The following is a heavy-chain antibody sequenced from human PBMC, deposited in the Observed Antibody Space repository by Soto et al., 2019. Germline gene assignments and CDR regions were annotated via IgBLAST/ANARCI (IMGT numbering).Heavy chain of an antibody. CDR2: ISYDGSNK. D-gene: IGHD4-17*01. CDR3: ARPYGGNSAFDI. J-gene: IGHJ3*02. V-gene: IGHV3-30-3*01. Sequence: QVQLVESGGGVVQPGRSLRPSCAASGFTFSSYAMHWVRQAPGKGLEWVAVISYDGSNKYYADSVKGRFTISRDNSKNTLYLQMNSLRAEDTAVYYCARPYGGNSAFDIWSQGTMVTVSS. CDR1: GFTFSSYA.